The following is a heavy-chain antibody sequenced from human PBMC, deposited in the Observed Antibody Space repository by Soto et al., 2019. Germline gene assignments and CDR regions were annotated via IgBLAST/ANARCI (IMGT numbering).Heavy chain of an antibody. Sequence: GGSLRLSCAASGFTFSSYAMSWVRQAPGKGLEWVSAISGSGGSTYYADSVKGRFTISRDNSKNTLYLQMNSLRAEDTAVYYCAKDRLGSSSWFGELELNYFDYWGQGTLVTVSS. CDR3: AKDRLGSSSWFGELELNYFDY. CDR2: ISGSGGST. V-gene: IGHV3-23*01. D-gene: IGHD3-10*01. CDR1: GFTFSSYA. J-gene: IGHJ4*02.